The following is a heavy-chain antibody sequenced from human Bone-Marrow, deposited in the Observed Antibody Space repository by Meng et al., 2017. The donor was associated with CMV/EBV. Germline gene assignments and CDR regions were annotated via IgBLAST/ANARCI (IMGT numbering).Heavy chain of an antibody. D-gene: IGHD2-2*01. CDR3: ARDGGYQLLSFYYYGMDV. CDR2: ISAYNGNT. V-gene: IGHV1-18*01. CDR1: TFTSYG. Sequence: TFTSYGISWVRQAPGQGLEWMGWISAYNGNTNYAQKLQGRVTMTTDTSTSTAYMELRSLRSDDTAVYYCARDGGYQLLSFYYYGMDVWGQGTTVTVSS. J-gene: IGHJ6*02.